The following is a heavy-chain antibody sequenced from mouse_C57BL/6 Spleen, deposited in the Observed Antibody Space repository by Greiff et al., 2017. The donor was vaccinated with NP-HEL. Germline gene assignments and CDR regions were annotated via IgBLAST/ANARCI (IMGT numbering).Heavy chain of an antibody. J-gene: IGHJ3*01. CDR3: ASADCNYAWFAY. CDR1: GYSITSGYD. Sequence: EVKLVESGPGMVKPSQSLSLTCTVTGYSITSGYDWHWLRHFPGNKLELMGYISYSSSTNYTPSLKSRISITHDTSKNQFFLKRHPMTTEATATYYGASADCNYAWFAYWGQGTLVTVSA. D-gene: IGHD2-4*01. CDR2: ISYSSST. V-gene: IGHV3-1*01.